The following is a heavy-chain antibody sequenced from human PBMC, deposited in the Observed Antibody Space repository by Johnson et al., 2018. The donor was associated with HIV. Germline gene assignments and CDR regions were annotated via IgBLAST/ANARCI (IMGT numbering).Heavy chain of an antibody. Sequence: QVQLVESGGGVVQPVRSLRLSCAASGFSFSNYAMHWVRQAPGKGLEWVAVISYDGSNKYYADSVKGRFTISRDISKNTLYLQMNSLRAEDTAVYYCARGGRWGWRGNDAFDIWGQGTMVTVSS. CDR3: ARGGRWGWRGNDAFDI. J-gene: IGHJ3*02. CDR2: ISYDGSNK. D-gene: IGHD3-3*01. V-gene: IGHV3-30*04. CDR1: GFSFSNYA.